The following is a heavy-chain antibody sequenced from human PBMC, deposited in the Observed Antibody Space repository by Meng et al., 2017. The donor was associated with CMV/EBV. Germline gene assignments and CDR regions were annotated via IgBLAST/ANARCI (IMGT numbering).Heavy chain of an antibody. Sequence: GESLKISCAASGFTFSSYSMNWVRQAPGKGLEWVSYISSSSSTIYYADSVKGRFTISRDNSKNTVYLQMNSLRAEDTAVFYCARGVDTAPLGMDIWGQGTTVTVSS. V-gene: IGHV3-48*01. J-gene: IGHJ6*02. D-gene: IGHD5-18*01. CDR2: ISSSSSTI. CDR3: ARGVDTAPLGMDI. CDR1: GFTFSSYS.